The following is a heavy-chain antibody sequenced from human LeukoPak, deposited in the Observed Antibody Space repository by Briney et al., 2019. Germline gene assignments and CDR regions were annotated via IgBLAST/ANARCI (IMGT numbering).Heavy chain of an antibody. V-gene: IGHV1-58*02. CDR1: GFTFTSSA. Sequence: SVNLSCKASGFTFTSSAMQWVRQARGQRLEWLGCIVVGSGNTNYAQKFQERVTITRDMSTSTAYMELSSLRSEDTAVYYCAGTVAGTVHYYYGMDVWGQGTTVTVSS. J-gene: IGHJ6*02. CDR3: AGTVAGTVHYYYGMDV. D-gene: IGHD6-19*01. CDR2: IVVGSGNT.